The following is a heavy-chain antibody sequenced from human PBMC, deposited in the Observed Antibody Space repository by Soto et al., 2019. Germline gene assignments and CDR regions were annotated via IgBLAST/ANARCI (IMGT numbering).Heavy chain of an antibody. CDR2: IIPIFGTA. CDR1: GGTFSSYA. V-gene: IGHV1-69*13. D-gene: IGHD6-13*01. J-gene: IGHJ6*02. Sequence: ASVKVSCKASGGTFSSYAISWVRQAPGQGLEWMGGIIPIFGTANYAQKFQGRVTITADESTSTAYMELSSLRSEDTAVYYCARVVIAAAVTYYYYGMDVWGQGTTVTVSS. CDR3: ARVVIAAAVTYYYYGMDV.